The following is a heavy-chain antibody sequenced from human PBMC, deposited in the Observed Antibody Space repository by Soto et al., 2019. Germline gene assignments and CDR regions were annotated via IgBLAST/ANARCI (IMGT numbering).Heavy chain of an antibody. CDR2: ISAYNGNT. V-gene: IGHV1-18*01. CDR1: GYSFTNYG. D-gene: IGHD3-9*01. Sequence: QVQLVQSEAEVKKPGASVKVSCKASGYSFTNYGINWVRQAPGQGLEWMGWISAYNGNTNYAQKLQGRDTMTTDTATSTAYMELRSLRSDDTAVFYCAREAYGILTGRGLDAFDIWGQGTMVTVSS. CDR3: AREAYGILTGRGLDAFDI. J-gene: IGHJ3*02.